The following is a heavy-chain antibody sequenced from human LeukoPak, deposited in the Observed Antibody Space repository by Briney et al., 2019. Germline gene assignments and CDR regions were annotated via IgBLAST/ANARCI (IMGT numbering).Heavy chain of an antibody. D-gene: IGHD6-19*01. CDR2: ISYDGSNK. V-gene: IGHV3-30*18. CDR3: AKVRGKYSSGWYSFDY. Sequence: GGPLRLSCAASGFTFSSYGMHWVRQAPGKGLEWVAVISYDGSNKYYADSVKGRFTISRDNSKNTLYLQMNSLRAEDTAVYYCAKVRGKYSSGWYSFDYWGQGTLVTVSS. CDR1: GFTFSSYG. J-gene: IGHJ4*02.